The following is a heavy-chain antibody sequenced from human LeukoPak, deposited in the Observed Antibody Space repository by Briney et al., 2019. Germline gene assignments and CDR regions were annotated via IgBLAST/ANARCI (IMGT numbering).Heavy chain of an antibody. CDR3: ARDQYCSSTSCYYYYMDV. D-gene: IGHD2-2*01. J-gene: IGHJ6*03. Sequence: SETLSLTCTVSGGSISSYYWSWIRQPPGKGLEWIGYIYYSGSTNYNPSFTSRVTISVDTSKNQFSLKLSSVTAADTAVYYCARDQYCSSTSCYYYYMDVWGKGTTVTVSS. CDR1: GGSISSYY. CDR2: IYYSGST. V-gene: IGHV4-59*01.